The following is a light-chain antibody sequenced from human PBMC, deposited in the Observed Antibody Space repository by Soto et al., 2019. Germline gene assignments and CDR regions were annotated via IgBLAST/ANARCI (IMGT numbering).Light chain of an antibody. CDR3: LQHNNYPPIT. CDR1: QGIRND. V-gene: IGKV1-17*01. Sequence: DIQMPQSPSSLSVSVGDRVTITCRASQGIRNDLAWYQQKPGKAPKRLIYDATSLQSGVPSRFSGSGSGTEFTLTISSLQPEDFATYYCLQHNNYPPITFGQGTRLEIK. J-gene: IGKJ5*01. CDR2: DAT.